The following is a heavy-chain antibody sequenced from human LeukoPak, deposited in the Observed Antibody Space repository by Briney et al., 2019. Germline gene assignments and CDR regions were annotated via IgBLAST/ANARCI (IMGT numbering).Heavy chain of an antibody. CDR3: AKATAMVPNDAFDI. CDR2: IYPGDSDT. V-gene: IGHV5-51*01. D-gene: IGHD5-18*01. CDR1: GYSFTSYW. J-gene: IGHJ3*02. Sequence: GESQKISCNGSGYSFTSYWIGWVRQMPGKGLEWMGIIYPGDSDTRYSPSFQGQVTISADKSISTTYLQGSSLKASDTAMYYCAKATAMVPNDAFDIWGQGTMVTVSS.